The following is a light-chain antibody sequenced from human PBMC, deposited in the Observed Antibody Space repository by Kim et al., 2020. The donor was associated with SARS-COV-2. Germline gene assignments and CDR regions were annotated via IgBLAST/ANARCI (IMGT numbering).Light chain of an antibody. J-gene: IGKJ2*01. V-gene: IGKV3-20*01. CDR3: QQDGTSPHT. Sequence: EIVLTQSPATLSLSPGERAALSCRASQSVSSSYLAWYQQKPGQAPRLLIYGASSRATGIPDRFSGSGSGTDFTLTITRLEPDDFAVYYCQQDGTSPHTFGEGTKLEI. CDR2: GAS. CDR1: QSVSSSY.